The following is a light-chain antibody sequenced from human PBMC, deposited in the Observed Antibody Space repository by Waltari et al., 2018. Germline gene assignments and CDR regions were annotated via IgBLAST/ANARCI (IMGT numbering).Light chain of an antibody. CDR1: QSVTSNY. J-gene: IGKJ2*01. V-gene: IGKV3-20*01. CDR3: QQYSGSPNT. Sequence: EIVLTQSPGTLSLSPGERATLSCRASQSVTSNYLAWYQQKPGQAPRLLIYGASSRATGIPDRFSGSGSGTDFTLTISRVEPEDFAVYYCQQYSGSPNTFGQGTMLEIK. CDR2: GAS.